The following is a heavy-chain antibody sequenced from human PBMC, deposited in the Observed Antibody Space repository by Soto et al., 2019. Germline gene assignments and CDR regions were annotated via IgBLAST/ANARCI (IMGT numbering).Heavy chain of an antibody. D-gene: IGHD3-9*01. J-gene: IGHJ3*02. CDR3: ARDHARPYDILTGYTDQNAFDI. CDR1: GYTFTGYY. CDR2: INPNSGGT. Sequence: GASVKVSCKASGYTFTGYYMHWVRQAPGQGLEWMGWINPNSGGTNYAQKLQGRVTMTTDTSTSTAYMELRSLRSDDTAVYYCARDHARPYDILTGYTDQNAFDIWGQGKMVTVSS. V-gene: IGHV1-2*02.